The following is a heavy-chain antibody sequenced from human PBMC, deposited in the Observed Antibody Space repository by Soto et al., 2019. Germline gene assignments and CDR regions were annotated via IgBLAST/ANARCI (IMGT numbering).Heavy chain of an antibody. Sequence: GGSLRLSCAASGFTVSGNFISWVRQAPGKGLEWVSVIYSGGSTYFADSVKGRFTISRDNSKNTLFLQMNSLRAEDTAVYYCARGLPTVSSARISNAFDIWGQGTMVT. CDR2: IYSGGST. J-gene: IGHJ3*02. D-gene: IGHD4-17*01. V-gene: IGHV3-66*01. CDR1: GFTVSGNF. CDR3: ARGLPTVSSARISNAFDI.